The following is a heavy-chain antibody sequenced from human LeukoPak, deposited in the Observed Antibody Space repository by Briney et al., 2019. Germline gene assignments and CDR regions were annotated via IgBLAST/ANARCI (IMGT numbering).Heavy chain of an antibody. V-gene: IGHV3-30*18. CDR1: GFTFNSYG. D-gene: IGHD2-21*02. Sequence: GRSLRLSCAASGFTFNSYGMHWVRQAPGKGLEWVAVISYDGSNKYYADSVKGRFTISRDNSKNTLYLQMNSLRAEDTAVYYCAKETLSGDSFAGGAFDIWGQGTMVTVSS. J-gene: IGHJ3*02. CDR2: ISYDGSNK. CDR3: AKETLSGDSFAGGAFDI.